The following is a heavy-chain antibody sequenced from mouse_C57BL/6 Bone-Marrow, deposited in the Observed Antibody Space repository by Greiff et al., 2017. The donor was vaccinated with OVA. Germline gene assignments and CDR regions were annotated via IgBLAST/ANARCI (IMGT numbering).Heavy chain of an antibody. J-gene: IGHJ4*01. CDR2: IYPGSGCT. CDR1: GYTFTSYW. V-gene: IGHV1-55*01. Sequence: QVQLQQPGAELVKPGASVKMSCKASGYTFTSYWITWVKQRPGQGLEWIGDIYPGSGCTNYNEKFKSKATLTVDTSSSTAYMQLSSLTSEDSAVYYCARVGVHRYYAFDYWGQGTSVTVSS. CDR3: ARVGVHRYYAFDY. D-gene: IGHD5-1*01.